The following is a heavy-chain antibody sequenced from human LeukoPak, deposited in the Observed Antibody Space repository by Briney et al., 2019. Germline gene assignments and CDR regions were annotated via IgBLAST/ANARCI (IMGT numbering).Heavy chain of an antibody. CDR1: GFTFSSYA. D-gene: IGHD6-6*01. Sequence: QPGGSLRLSCAASGFTFSSYAMHWVRQAPGKGPEWLANIKEDGTQKYYVDSVRGRFTISRDNAENSLYLQMNSLRDEDTAVYYCARSPFYSSSSPFGDWGQGTLVTVSS. J-gene: IGHJ4*02. CDR3: ARSPFYSSSSPFGD. CDR2: IKEDGTQK. V-gene: IGHV3-7*03.